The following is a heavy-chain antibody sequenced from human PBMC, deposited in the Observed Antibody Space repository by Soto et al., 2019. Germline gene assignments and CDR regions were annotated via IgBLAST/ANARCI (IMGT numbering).Heavy chain of an antibody. CDR1: GFSLRNGGVG. V-gene: IGHV2-5*01. D-gene: IGHD5-18*01. CDR2: IYWNDDK. CDR3: AHKLDTVDWFGP. Sequence: QITLKESGPTLVKSTQTLTLTCSFSGFSLRNGGVGVGWIRQPPGKALEWVALIYWNDDKRYSPFLKNRLTLIKDTFKDQVVLTMTNVDPVDTATYYCAHKLDTVDWFGPWGQGILVTVS. J-gene: IGHJ5*02.